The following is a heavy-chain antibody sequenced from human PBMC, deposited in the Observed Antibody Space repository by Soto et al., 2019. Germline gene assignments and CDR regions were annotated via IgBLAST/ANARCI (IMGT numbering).Heavy chain of an antibody. CDR1: GYTFTSYY. D-gene: IGHD3-22*01. V-gene: IGHV1-46*01. CDR3: ARSSFYYDSGASFDY. J-gene: IGHJ4*02. Sequence: EASVKVSCKASGYTFTSYYIHWVRQAPGQGLEWMGIIDASGGSTSYAQKFQGRVTMTRDTSTSTVSMELSSLRSEDTAVYYCARSSFYYDSGASFDYWGQGTLVTVSS. CDR2: IDASGGST.